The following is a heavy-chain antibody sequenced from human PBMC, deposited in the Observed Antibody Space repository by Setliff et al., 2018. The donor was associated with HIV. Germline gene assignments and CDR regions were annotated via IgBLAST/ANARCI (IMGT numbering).Heavy chain of an antibody. D-gene: IGHD2-8*02. Sequence: SVKVSCKSSGGTFSSWPISWVRQAPGQGLEWMGGIIPMYGTPNYAQKFQGRFTVTADESTTTAYMELSSLRSEDTAVYHCARDNTVWSCDHWGQGTLVTVSS. CDR2: IIPMYGTP. V-gene: IGHV1-69*13. CDR1: GGTFSSWP. J-gene: IGHJ4*02. CDR3: ARDNTVWSCDH.